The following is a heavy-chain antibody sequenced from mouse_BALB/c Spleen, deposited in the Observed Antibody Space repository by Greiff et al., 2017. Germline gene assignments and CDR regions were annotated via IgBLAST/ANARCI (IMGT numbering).Heavy chain of an antibody. CDR3: AREPSYYSYAMDY. Sequence: EVKLMESGPGLVKPSQSLSLTCSVTGYSITSGYYWNWIRQFPGNKLEWMGYISYDGSNNYNPSLKNRISITRDTSKNQFFLKLNSVTTEDTATYYCAREPSYYSYAMDYWGQGTSVTVSS. CDR1: GYSITSGYY. D-gene: IGHD2-10*01. CDR2: ISYDGSN. V-gene: IGHV3-6*02. J-gene: IGHJ4*01.